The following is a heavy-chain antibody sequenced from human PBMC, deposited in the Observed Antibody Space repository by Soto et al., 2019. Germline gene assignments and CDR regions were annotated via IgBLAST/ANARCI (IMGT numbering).Heavy chain of an antibody. CDR3: ARIPVVVGAPFIDY. D-gene: IGHD1-26*01. J-gene: IGHJ4*02. V-gene: IGHV1-18*01. Sequence: QVQLVQSGAELKKPGASVKVSCKASGYTFTSYGISWVLQATGQGLEWMGWISAYNGNTNYAQKLQGRVTMTTDTSTSTAYMELRSLRSDDTAVYYCARIPVVVGAPFIDYWCQGTLVTVSS. CDR1: GYTFTSYG. CDR2: ISAYNGNT.